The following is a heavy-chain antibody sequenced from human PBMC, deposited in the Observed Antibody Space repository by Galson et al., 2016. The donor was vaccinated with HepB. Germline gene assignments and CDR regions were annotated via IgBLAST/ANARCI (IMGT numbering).Heavy chain of an antibody. D-gene: IGHD3-10*01. CDR2: INLDGSEI. Sequence: SLRLSCAASGFTFSNYWMTWVRHSPGKGLEWVANINLDGSEIHYVDSVKGRFTISRDNAKDSLYLQLNGLGAGDTAVYYCARDLRLSSYNGLDVWGQGTTVTVSS. J-gene: IGHJ6*02. V-gene: IGHV3-7*01. CDR3: ARDLRLSSYNGLDV. CDR1: GFTFSNYW.